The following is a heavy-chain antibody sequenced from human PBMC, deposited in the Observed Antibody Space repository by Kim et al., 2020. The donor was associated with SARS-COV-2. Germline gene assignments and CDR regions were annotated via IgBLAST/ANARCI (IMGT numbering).Heavy chain of an antibody. Sequence: SETLSLTCTVSGGSISSGNYYWGWIRQPPGKGLEWIGSVYYSGSTYYNPSLKSRVTISVDTSKNQFSLNLSSVTAADTAVYYCASRSSCDMGRFDYWGQG. CDR2: VYYSGST. CDR3: ASRSSCDMGRFDY. CDR1: GGSISSGNYY. J-gene: IGHJ4*02. D-gene: IGHD6-13*01. V-gene: IGHV4-39*01.